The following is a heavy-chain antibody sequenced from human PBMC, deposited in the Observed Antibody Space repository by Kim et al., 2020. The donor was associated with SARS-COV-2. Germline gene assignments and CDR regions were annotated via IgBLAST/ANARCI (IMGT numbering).Heavy chain of an antibody. CDR3: AKGIGTVVGRSQFNFDS. D-gene: IGHD2-2*01. J-gene: IGHJ4*02. CDR2: ISNSADAT. Sequence: GGSLRLSCAASGFTFSSFGMSWVRQAPGKGLEWVSAISNSADATNYADSVKGRFTISRDSSKNTLFLQMNSLRADDTAVYYCAKGIGTVVGRSQFNFDSWGQGTLVTVSS. V-gene: IGHV3-23*01. CDR1: GFTFSSFG.